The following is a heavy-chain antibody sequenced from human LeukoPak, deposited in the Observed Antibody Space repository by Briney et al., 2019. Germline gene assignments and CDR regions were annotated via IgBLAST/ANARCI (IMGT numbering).Heavy chain of an antibody. V-gene: IGHV6-1*01. D-gene: IGHD3-9*01. CDR2: TYYRSKWYN. Sequence: SQTLSLTCAISGDSVSSNSAAWNWIRQSPSRGLEWLGRTYYRSKWYNDYAVSVKSRITINPDTSKNQFSLQLNSVTPEDTAVYYCAMERVTGYYRLDTPDAFDIWGQGTMVTVSS. J-gene: IGHJ3*02. CDR1: GDSVSSNSAA. CDR3: AMERVTGYYRLDTPDAFDI.